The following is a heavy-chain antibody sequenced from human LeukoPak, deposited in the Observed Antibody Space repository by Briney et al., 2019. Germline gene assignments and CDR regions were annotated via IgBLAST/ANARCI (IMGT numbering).Heavy chain of an antibody. Sequence: SVKVSCEASGFTFTSSAVQWVRQARGQRLEWIGWIVVGSGNTNYAQKFQERVAMTRDTSTSTVYMALSSLRSDDTAVYYCARGNNYWCFDYWGQGTLVTVSS. CDR3: ARGNNYWCFDY. D-gene: IGHD2-8*02. CDR2: IVVGSGNT. CDR1: GFTFTSSA. V-gene: IGHV1-58*01. J-gene: IGHJ4*02.